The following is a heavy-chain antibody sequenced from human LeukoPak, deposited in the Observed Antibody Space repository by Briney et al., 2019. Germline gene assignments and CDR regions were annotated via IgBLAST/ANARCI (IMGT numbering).Heavy chain of an antibody. CDR1: GFAFSNYW. CDR3: ARDLDYYEDGAYNTETL. CDR2: INIGGTST. Sequence: TGGSLRLSCAASGFAFSNYWMHWVRQTPGKGLEWVSRINIGGTSTDYADSVKGRSTISRDNAKNTVFLQMNGLRVEDTAVYYCARDLDYYEDGAYNTETLWGQGTLVIVSS. J-gene: IGHJ4*02. V-gene: IGHV3-74*01. D-gene: IGHD3-22*01.